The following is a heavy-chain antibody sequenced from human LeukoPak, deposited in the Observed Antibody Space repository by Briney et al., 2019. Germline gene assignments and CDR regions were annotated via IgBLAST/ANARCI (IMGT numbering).Heavy chain of an antibody. D-gene: IGHD3-3*01. Sequence: SETLSLTCAVYGGSFSGYYWSWIRQPPGKGLEWIGEIKHSGSTNYNPSLKSRVTISVDTSKNQFSLKLSSVTAADTAVYYCARGLLHYDFWSGQPGPQYYFDYWGQGTLVTVSS. CDR2: IKHSGST. J-gene: IGHJ4*02. CDR3: ARGLLHYDFWSGQPGPQYYFDY. CDR1: GGSFSGYY. V-gene: IGHV4-34*01.